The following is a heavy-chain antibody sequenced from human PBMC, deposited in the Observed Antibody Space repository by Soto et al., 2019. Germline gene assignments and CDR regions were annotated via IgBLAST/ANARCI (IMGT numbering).Heavy chain of an antibody. Sequence: PVGSLRLSCAASGFTFSSYAMSWVRQAPGKGLEWVSAISGSGGSTYYADSVKGRFTISRDNSKNTLYLQMNSLRAEDTAVYYCAKDEAAAGRYFPFDYWGQGTLVTVSS. J-gene: IGHJ4*02. V-gene: IGHV3-23*01. CDR2: ISGSGGST. CDR1: GFTFSSYA. CDR3: AKDEAAAGRYFPFDY. D-gene: IGHD6-13*01.